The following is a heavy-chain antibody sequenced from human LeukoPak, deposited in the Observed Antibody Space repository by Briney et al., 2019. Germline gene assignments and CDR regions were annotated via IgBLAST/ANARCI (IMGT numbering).Heavy chain of an antibody. V-gene: IGHV3-11*01. Sequence: PGGSLRLSCAASGFTFSDYYMSWIRQAPGKGLEWVSYISSSGNTMYYADSVKGRFTISRDNSKNTLYLQMNSLRAEDTAVYYCAKGGLEPHRNDYWGQGTLVTVSS. D-gene: IGHD1-1*01. CDR3: AKGGLEPHRNDY. CDR2: ISSSGNTM. J-gene: IGHJ4*02. CDR1: GFTFSDYY.